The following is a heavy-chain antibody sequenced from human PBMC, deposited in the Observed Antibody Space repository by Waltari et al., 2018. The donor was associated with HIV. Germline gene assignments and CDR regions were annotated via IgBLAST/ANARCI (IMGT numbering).Heavy chain of an antibody. CDR1: GGSISSSRYY. CDR3: ANRVVVTAITPGYFQH. J-gene: IGHJ1*01. D-gene: IGHD2-21*02. CDR2: IYYSGST. V-gene: IGHV4-39*01. Sequence: QLQLQESGPGLVKPSETLSLTCTVSGGSISSSRYYWGWIRQPPGKGLEWIGSIYYSGSTYYNPSLKSRVTISVDTSKNQFSLKLSSVTAADTAVYYCANRVVVTAITPGYFQHWGQGTLVTVSS.